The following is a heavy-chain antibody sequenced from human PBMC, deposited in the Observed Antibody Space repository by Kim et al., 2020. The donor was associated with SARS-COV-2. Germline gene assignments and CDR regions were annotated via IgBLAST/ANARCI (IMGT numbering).Heavy chain of an antibody. D-gene: IGHD1-1*01. V-gene: IGHV4-4*02. J-gene: IGHJ3*02. Sequence: SVKSRVTMSVGKSKNQVSLKLSSVTAADTAVYYCAREAPSGNRWNDAFDIWGQGTMVTVSS. CDR3: AREAPSGNRWNDAFDI.